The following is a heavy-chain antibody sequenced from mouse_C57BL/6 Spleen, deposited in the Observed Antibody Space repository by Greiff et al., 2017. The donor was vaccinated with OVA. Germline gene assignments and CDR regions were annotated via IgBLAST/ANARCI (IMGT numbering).Heavy chain of an antibody. CDR1: GYTFTDYN. V-gene: IGHV1-22*01. J-gene: IGHJ2*01. Sequence: EVQLQQSGPELVKPGASVKMSCKASGYTFTDYNMHWVKQSHGKSLEWIGYINPNNGGTSYNQKFKGKATLTVNKSSSTAYMELRSLTSEDSAVYYCAGGLLRNCYFDYWGQGTTLTVSS. CDR2: INPNNGGT. D-gene: IGHD1-1*01. CDR3: AGGLLRNCYFDY.